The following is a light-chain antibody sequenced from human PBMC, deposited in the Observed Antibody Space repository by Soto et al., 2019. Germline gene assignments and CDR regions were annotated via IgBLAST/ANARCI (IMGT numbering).Light chain of an antibody. CDR2: EVS. CDR1: SSDVGGYNY. J-gene: IGLJ3*02. Sequence: QSVLTQPPSASGSPGQSVTISCTGASSDVGGYNYVSWYQHHPGKAPKLMIYEVSKRPSGVPDRFSGSKSGNTASLTISGLQADDDADYYCSSYGGSNNFVVFGGVTKLTVL. CDR3: SSYGGSNNFVV. V-gene: IGLV2-8*01.